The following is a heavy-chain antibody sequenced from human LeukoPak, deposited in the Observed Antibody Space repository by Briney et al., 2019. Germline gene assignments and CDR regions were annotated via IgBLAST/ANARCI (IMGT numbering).Heavy chain of an antibody. D-gene: IGHD1-14*01. CDR2: LYCDGNT. V-gene: IGHV3-53*01. CDR3: ARGVEPLAANTLAY. CDR1: GFTVITND. Sequence: GGPLRLSCAASGFTVITNDMTSVRQAPGKGLEWVSVLYCDGNTKYADSVQDRFTISRDNSKNTLYPEMNSLSPDDTAVYYCARGVEPLAANTLAYWGQGTLVTVSS. J-gene: IGHJ4*02.